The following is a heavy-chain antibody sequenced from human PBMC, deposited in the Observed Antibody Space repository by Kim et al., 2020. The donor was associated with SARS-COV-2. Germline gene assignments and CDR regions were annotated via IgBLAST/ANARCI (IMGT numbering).Heavy chain of an antibody. D-gene: IGHD2-15*01. CDR2: ISARDGNT. CDR1: GYMFTSYG. Sequence: ASVKVSCKACGYMFTSYGFRWVRQAPGQGLEWLGWISARDGNTKYGQKVQGRVIMTTDTSTNTAHLELWSLRSDDLAMYYWARGAFGAVSFDYWGQGTLVTVSS. V-gene: IGHV1-18*03. J-gene: IGHJ4*02. CDR3: ARGAFGAVSFDY.